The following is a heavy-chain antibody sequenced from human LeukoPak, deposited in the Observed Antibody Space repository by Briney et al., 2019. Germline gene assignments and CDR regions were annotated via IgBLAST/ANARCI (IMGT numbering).Heavy chain of an antibody. CDR1: GGPISSGGYY. Sequence: SETLSLTCTVSGGPISSGGYYWSWIRQHPGKGLEWIGYIYYSGSTYYNPSLKSRVTISVDTSKNQFSLKLSSVTAADTAVYYCARFREVGLENWFDPWGQGTLVTVSS. CDR2: IYYSGST. CDR3: ARFREVGLENWFDP. D-gene: IGHD3/OR15-3a*01. V-gene: IGHV4-31*03. J-gene: IGHJ5*02.